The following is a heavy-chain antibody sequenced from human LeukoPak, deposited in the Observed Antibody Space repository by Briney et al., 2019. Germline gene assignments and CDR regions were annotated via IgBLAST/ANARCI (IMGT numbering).Heavy chain of an antibody. CDR3: AKGYDFWSGYYHDDAFDI. CDR1: GFTFSSYA. CDR2: ISGSGGST. Sequence: GGSLRLSCAASGFTFSSYAMSWVRQAPGKGLEWVSAISGSGGSTYYADSVKGRFTISRDNSKNTLYLQMNSLRAGDTAVYYCAKGYDFWSGYYHDDAFDIWGQGTMVTVSS. V-gene: IGHV3-23*01. D-gene: IGHD3-3*01. J-gene: IGHJ3*02.